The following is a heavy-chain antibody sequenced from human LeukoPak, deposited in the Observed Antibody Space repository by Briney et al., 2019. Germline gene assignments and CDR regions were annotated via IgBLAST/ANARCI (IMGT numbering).Heavy chain of an antibody. V-gene: IGHV2-5*02. D-gene: IGHD3-10*01. Sequence: SGPTLVKPTQTLTLTCTFSGFSLSTIGEAVGWIRQPPGKALEWLALIYWDDDERHSPSLKSRFTITKDTSKNQVVLTLTNMDPVDTATYYCAHSRGQSAFAIWGQGTMVTVSS. CDR3: AHSRGQSAFAI. CDR1: GFSLSTIGEA. J-gene: IGHJ3*02. CDR2: IYWDDDE.